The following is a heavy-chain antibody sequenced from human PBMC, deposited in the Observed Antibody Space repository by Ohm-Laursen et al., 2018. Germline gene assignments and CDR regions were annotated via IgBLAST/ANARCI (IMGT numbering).Heavy chain of an antibody. CDR2: ITASGGST. CDR1: GFTFSTYA. Sequence: GSLRLSCAASGFTFSTYAISWVRQAPGKGLEWVSGITASGGSTYYIDSVKGRLTISRDNSKNALYLQMDSLRAEDTAVYYCATLGGYNYWGQGTLVTVSS. V-gene: IGHV3-23*01. J-gene: IGHJ4*02. CDR3: ATLGGYNY. D-gene: IGHD3-16*01.